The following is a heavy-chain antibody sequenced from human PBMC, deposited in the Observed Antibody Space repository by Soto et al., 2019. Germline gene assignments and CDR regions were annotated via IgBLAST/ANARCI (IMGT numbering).Heavy chain of an antibody. Sequence: GESLKISCKGSGYSFTSYWIGWVRQMPGKGPEWMGIIYPGDSDTRYSPSFQGQVTISADKSISTAYLQWSSLKASDTAMYYCATFESHYDFWSGYYPRAFDIWGQGTMVTVSS. CDR3: ATFESHYDFWSGYYPRAFDI. V-gene: IGHV5-51*01. CDR1: GYSFTSYW. CDR2: IYPGDSDT. J-gene: IGHJ3*02. D-gene: IGHD3-3*01.